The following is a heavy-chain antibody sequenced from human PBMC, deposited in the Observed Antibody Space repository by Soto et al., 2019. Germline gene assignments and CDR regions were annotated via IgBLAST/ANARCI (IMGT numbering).Heavy chain of an antibody. V-gene: IGHV1-3*01. CDR3: ARWIDNGYFDY. J-gene: IGHJ4*02. CDR1: GFSFTSYS. D-gene: IGHD4-17*01. Sequence: QGQLVQSGAEVKKPGASVKVSCGTSGFSFTSYSFHWVRQAPAQGLQWMGWINAGRGKTKYSQQFQGRVTFTWDTSANTVYIELGRLTSEDTSVFYCARWIDNGYFDYWGQGTLVTVSA. CDR2: INAGRGKT.